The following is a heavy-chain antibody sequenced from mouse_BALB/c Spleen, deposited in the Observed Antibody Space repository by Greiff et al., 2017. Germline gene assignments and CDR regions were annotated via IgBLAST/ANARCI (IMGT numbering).Heavy chain of an antibody. CDR3: AREGLSN. Sequence: EVKLMESGGGLVKPGGSLKLSCAASGFTFSDYYMYWVRQTPEKRLEWVATISDGGSYTYYPDSVKGRFTISRDNAKNNLYLQMSSLKSEDTAMYYCAREGLSNWGQGTTLTVSS. J-gene: IGHJ2*01. V-gene: IGHV5-4*02. CDR1: GFTFSDYY. D-gene: IGHD2-2*01. CDR2: ISDGGSYT.